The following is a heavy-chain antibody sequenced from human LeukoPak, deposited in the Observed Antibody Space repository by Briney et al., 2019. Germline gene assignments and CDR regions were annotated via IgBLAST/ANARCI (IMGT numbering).Heavy chain of an antibody. D-gene: IGHD5-12*01. Sequence: GGSLRLSCAASGFTVSTTYMSWVRQAPGKGLEWVAVIYSGGSTYYADSVKGRFTISRDSSNNTLYLQMNSLRAEDTAVYYCARGNSGYDPVFDYWGQGILVTVSS. CDR2: IYSGGST. CDR3: ARGNSGYDPVFDY. V-gene: IGHV3-66*01. J-gene: IGHJ4*02. CDR1: GFTVSTTY.